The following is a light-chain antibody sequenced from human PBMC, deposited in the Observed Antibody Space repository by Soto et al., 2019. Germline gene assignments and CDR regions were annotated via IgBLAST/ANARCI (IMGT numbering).Light chain of an antibody. V-gene: IGLV1-40*01. CDR3: QSYDSSLSGSI. CDR2: GNS. J-gene: IGLJ2*01. Sequence: QSVLTQPPSVSGAPGQRVTISGTGSSSNFGAGYDVHWYQQLPGTAPKLLIYGNSNRPSGVPDRFSGSKSGTSASLAITGLQAEDEADYYCQSYDSSLSGSIFGGGTKLTVL. CDR1: SSNFGAGYD.